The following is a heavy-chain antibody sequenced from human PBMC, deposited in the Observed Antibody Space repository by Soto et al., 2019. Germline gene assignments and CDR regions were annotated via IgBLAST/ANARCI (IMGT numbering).Heavy chain of an antibody. CDR3: ARGRIGYTIFGVVIMNGYAD. CDR2: INHSGST. J-gene: IGHJ4*02. V-gene: IGHV4-34*01. CDR1: GGSFSGYY. Sequence: NPSETLSLTCAVYGGSFSGYYWSWIRQPPGKGLEWIGEINHSGSTNYNPSLKSRVTISVDTSKNQFSLKLSSVTAADTAVYYCARGRIGYTIFGVVIMNGYADWGQGTLVTVSS. D-gene: IGHD3-3*01.